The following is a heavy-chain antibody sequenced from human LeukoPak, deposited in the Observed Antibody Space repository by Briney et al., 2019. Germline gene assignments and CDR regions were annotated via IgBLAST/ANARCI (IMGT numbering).Heavy chain of an antibody. D-gene: IGHD6-19*01. J-gene: IGHJ6*03. CDR1: GYSMSSHFY. V-gene: IGHV4-38-2*02. Sequence: SETLSLTCTVSGYSMSSHFYWGWIRQSPGKGLEWIGAIYLGGGTYFNPSLRSRVSISVDTSKNQFFLPLTSVTAADTAVYYCAKHSGWSYYNYYIDLWGTGTTVTVSS. CDR3: AKHSGWSYYNYYIDL. CDR2: IYLGGGT.